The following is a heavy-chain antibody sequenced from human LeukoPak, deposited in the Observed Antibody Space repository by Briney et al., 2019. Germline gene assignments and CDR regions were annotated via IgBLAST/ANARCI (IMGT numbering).Heavy chain of an antibody. CDR2: ISAYNGNT. CDR3: ARTSTNIPSTIFGVVNFTPFDY. Sequence: GASVKVSCKASGYTFTSYGISWVRQAPGQGLEWMGWISAYNGNTNYAQKLQGRVTMTTDTSTSTAYMELRSLRAEDTAVYYCARTSTNIPSTIFGVVNFTPFDYWGQGTLVTVSS. D-gene: IGHD3-3*01. CDR1: GYTFTSYG. J-gene: IGHJ4*02. V-gene: IGHV1-18*01.